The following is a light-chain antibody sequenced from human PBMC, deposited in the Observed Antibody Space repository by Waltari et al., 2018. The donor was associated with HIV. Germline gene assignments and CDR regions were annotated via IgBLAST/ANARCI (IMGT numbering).Light chain of an antibody. CDR3: QQYNDLPFT. J-gene: IGKJ3*01. V-gene: IGKV1-33*01. Sequence: DIRMTQSPSSLSAPMGASVTLTCQATQDINNNLNWYQQKTGQAPKLLIYDASVLETGVSSRFTGSGSGTNFTLTITSPQPEDVPTYFCQQYNDLPFTFGPGTKV. CDR1: QDINNN. CDR2: DAS.